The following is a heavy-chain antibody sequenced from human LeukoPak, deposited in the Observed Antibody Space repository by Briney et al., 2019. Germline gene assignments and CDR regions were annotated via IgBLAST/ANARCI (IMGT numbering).Heavy chain of an antibody. Sequence: PGGSLRLSCAASGFTFSSYSMNWVRQAPGKGLEWVSYISSSSSTIYYADSVKGRFTISRDNAKNSLYLQMNSLRAEDTAVYYCAKDSAWELLGHWGQGTLVTVSS. J-gene: IGHJ5*02. V-gene: IGHV3-48*01. CDR3: AKDSAWELLGH. CDR1: GFTFSSYS. D-gene: IGHD1-26*01. CDR2: ISSSSSTI.